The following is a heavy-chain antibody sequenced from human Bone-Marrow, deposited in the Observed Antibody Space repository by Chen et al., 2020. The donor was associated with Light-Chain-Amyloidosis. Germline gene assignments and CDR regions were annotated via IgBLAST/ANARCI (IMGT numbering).Heavy chain of an antibody. J-gene: IGHJ3*02. CDR1: GFAFSSYA. CDR3: AKDISYDDIFPGYPADAFDI. D-gene: IGHD3-9*01. V-gene: IGHV3-23*04. CDR2: ISGSGGSR. Sequence: VQLVESGGGVVQPGRSLRLSCAASGFAFSSYAMSWVRQAPGKGLEWGSTISGSGGSRYYGDSVKGRLTISRDNSKNALFLQMNSLRAEDTAVYYCAKDISYDDIFPGYPADAFDIWGQGTMVTVSS.